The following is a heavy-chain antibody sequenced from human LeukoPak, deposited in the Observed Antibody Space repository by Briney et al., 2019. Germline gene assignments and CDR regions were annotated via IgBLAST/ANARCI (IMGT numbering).Heavy chain of an antibody. CDR3: AKDPGYYGSGTYPTLFDY. J-gene: IGHJ4*02. CDR2: ISYDGSNK. Sequence: PGRSLRLSCAASGFTFSTYGMHWVRQAPGKGLEWVAVISYDGSNKYYADSVKGRFTISRDNSKNTLYLQMNSLRAEDTAMYYCAKDPGYYGSGTYPTLFDYWGQGTLVTVSS. V-gene: IGHV3-30*18. CDR1: GFTFSTYG. D-gene: IGHD3-10*01.